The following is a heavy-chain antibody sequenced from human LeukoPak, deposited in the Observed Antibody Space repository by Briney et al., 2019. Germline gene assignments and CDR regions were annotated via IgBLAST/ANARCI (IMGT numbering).Heavy chain of an antibody. CDR2: INPNSGGT. CDR3: ARVKPELRYFDWLWPGGPDLAFDI. V-gene: IGHV1-2*02. D-gene: IGHD3-9*01. J-gene: IGHJ3*02. CDR1: GYAFTGYY. Sequence: GASVKVSCKASGYAFTGYYMHWVRQAPGQGLEWMGWINPNSGGTNYAQKFQGRVTMTRDTPISTAYMELSRLRSDDTAVYYCARVKPELRYFDWLWPGGPDLAFDIWGQGTMVTVSS.